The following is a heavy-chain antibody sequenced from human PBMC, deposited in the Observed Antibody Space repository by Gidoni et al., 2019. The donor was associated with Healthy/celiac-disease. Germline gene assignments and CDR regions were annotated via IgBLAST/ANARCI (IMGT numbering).Heavy chain of an antibody. Sequence: EVQLVQSGAEVKKPGESLKISCKGSGYSFTSYWIGWVRQMPGKGLEWMGIIYPGDYDTSTRPSFQGQFTISADKSISTAYLQWSSLKASETAMYYCARRMHSSGWGWGQGTLVTVSS. CDR2: IYPGDYDT. D-gene: IGHD6-19*01. CDR3: ARRMHSSGWG. J-gene: IGHJ4*02. V-gene: IGHV5-51*01. CDR1: GYSFTSYW.